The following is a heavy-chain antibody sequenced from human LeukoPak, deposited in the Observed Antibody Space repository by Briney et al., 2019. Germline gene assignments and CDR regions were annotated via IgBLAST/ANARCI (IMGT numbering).Heavy chain of an antibody. Sequence: SETLSRTCTVSGGSISSYYWSWIRQPPGKGLEWIGYIYYSGSTNYNPSLKSRVTISVDTSKNQFSLKLSSVTAADTAVYYCARDQGSSAINDAFDIWGQGTMVTVSS. CDR2: IYYSGST. CDR3: ARDQGSSAINDAFDI. CDR1: GGSISSYY. D-gene: IGHD6-13*01. V-gene: IGHV4-59*01. J-gene: IGHJ3*02.